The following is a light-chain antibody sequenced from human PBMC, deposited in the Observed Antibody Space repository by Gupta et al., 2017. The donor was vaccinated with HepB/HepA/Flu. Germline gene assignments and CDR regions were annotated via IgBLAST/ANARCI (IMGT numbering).Light chain of an antibody. CDR1: QDISNY. J-gene: IGKJ5*01. CDR3: QQDDNLPIT. V-gene: IGKV1-33*01. CDR2: DAS. Sequence: DIHMTQSPSSLSASVGDRVTITCQASQDISNYLNWYQQKPGKAPKLLIYDASDLETGVPSRFSGSGSGTDFTFTISSLQREDIATYYCQQDDNLPITFGQGTRLEIK.